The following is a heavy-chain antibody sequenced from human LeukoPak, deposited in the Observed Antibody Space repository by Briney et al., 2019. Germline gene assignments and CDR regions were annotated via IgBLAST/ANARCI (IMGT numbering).Heavy chain of an antibody. CDR2: INSNSGGT. CDR1: GYTFTGYY. D-gene: IGHD3-10*01. J-gene: IGHJ4*02. Sequence: ASVKVSCKASGYTFTGYYMHWVRQAPGQGLEWMGWINSNSGGTNYAQKFQGRVTMTRDTSISTAYMELSRLRSDDTAVYYCARPYYYGSGSYGYWGQGTLVTVSS. CDR3: ARPYYYGSGSYGY. V-gene: IGHV1-2*02.